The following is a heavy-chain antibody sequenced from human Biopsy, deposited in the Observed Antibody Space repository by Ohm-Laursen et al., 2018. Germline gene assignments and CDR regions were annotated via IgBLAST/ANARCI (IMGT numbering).Heavy chain of an antibody. Sequence: GTLSLTCTVSGGSISSYYWSLIRQPPGKGLEWIGYIYYTGSTNYNPSLKSRVTISVDTSMNHLSLRLTSVTAADTAVYYCARHAPSYSGSYWRYFDLWGRGTLVTVSS. D-gene: IGHD1-26*01. V-gene: IGHV4-59*08. CDR1: GGSISSYY. CDR2: IYYTGST. CDR3: ARHAPSYSGSYWRYFDL. J-gene: IGHJ2*01.